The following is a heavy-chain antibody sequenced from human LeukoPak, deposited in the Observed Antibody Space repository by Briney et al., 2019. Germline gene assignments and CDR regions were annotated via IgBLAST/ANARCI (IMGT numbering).Heavy chain of an antibody. CDR3: ARDHCSGGSCYSDY. J-gene: IGHJ4*02. D-gene: IGHD2-15*01. Sequence: ASVKVSCKASGYTFTSYYMHWVRQAPGQGLEWMGIINPSGGNTGYAQKFQGRVTMTRNTSISTAYMELSSLRSEDTAVYYCARDHCSGGSCYSDYWGQGTLVTVSS. CDR2: INPSGGNT. V-gene: IGHV1-46*01. CDR1: GYTFTSYY.